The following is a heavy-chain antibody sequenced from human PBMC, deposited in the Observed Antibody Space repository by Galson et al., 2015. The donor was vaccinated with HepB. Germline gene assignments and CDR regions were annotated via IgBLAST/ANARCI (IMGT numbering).Heavy chain of an antibody. D-gene: IGHD1-26*01. Sequence: SLRLSCAVSGFSVSSHYMTWVRQAPGKGLEWVSVIYTGGSTYHADSVKGRFTISRDKYKNTLYLQMNSLRVEDTAVYYCARGVVGATSHFDYWGQGTLVTVSS. CDR1: GFSVSSHY. J-gene: IGHJ4*01. CDR3: ARGVVGATSHFDY. V-gene: IGHV3-66*01. CDR2: IYTGGST.